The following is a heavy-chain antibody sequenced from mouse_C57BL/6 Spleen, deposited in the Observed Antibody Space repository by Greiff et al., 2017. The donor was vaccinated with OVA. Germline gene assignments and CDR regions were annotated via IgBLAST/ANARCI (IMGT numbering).Heavy chain of an antibody. CDR3: ARYYGSSYCFDY. D-gene: IGHD1-1*01. CDR1: GYTFTDYY. CDR2: INPNNGGT. V-gene: IGHV1-26*01. J-gene: IGHJ2*01. Sequence: VQLQQSGPELVKPGASVKISCKASGYTFTDYYMNWVKQSPGKSLEWIGDINPNNGGTSYNQKFKGKATLTVDKSSSTAYMELRSLTSEDSAVYYCARYYGSSYCFDYWGQGTTLTVSS.